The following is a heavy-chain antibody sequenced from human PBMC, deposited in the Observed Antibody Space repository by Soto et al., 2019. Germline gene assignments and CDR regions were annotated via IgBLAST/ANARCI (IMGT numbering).Heavy chain of an antibody. CDR3: AGCIAVAGSAFDI. J-gene: IGHJ3*02. V-gene: IGHV3-21*01. CDR2: ISSSSSYI. Sequence: GGSLRLSCAASGFTFSSYSMNWVRQAPGKGLEWVSSISSSSSYIYYADSVKGRFTISRDNAKNSLYLQMNSLRAEDTAVYYCAGCIAVAGSAFDIWGQGTMVTVSS. D-gene: IGHD6-19*01. CDR1: GFTFSSYS.